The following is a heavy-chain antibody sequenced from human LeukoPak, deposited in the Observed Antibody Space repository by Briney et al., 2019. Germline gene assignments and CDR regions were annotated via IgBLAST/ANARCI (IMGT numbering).Heavy chain of an antibody. J-gene: IGHJ3*02. D-gene: IGHD3-16*01. Sequence: WGSLRLSCAASGFTFSSYDMHWVRQAPGKGLEWVADIWYGGSNKYYADSVKGRFTISRDNAKNTLYLQMNSLRADDTAVYYCAKCDGRGADYGYVWGLVHCVAFDIWGQGTMVTVSS. V-gene: IGHV3-33*06. CDR1: GFTFSSYD. CDR3: AKCDGRGADYGYVWGLVHCVAFDI. CDR2: IWYGGSNK.